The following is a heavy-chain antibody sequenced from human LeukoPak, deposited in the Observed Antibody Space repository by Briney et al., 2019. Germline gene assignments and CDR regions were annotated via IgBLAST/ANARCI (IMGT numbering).Heavy chain of an antibody. CDR2: IFPSDSDI. Sequence: PGESLKISCKGSGYSFTTYWIAWVRQMPGKGLEWMGIIFPSDSDIRYSPSFQGQVTISADKSISTAYLQWSSLKASDTAIYYCARPMLPGVINAFDIWGQGTMVTVSS. CDR1: GYSFTTYW. V-gene: IGHV5-51*01. CDR3: ARPMLPGVINAFDI. D-gene: IGHD3-10*01. J-gene: IGHJ3*02.